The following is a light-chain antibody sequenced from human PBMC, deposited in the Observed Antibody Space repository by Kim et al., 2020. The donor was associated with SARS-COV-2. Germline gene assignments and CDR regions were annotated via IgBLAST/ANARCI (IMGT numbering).Light chain of an antibody. CDR1: SSNIGRNS. CDR2: KND. V-gene: IGLV1-44*01. Sequence: GQRVTISCSGSSSNIGRNSVNWYQQLPGRAPKVLISKNDQRHSGVPDRFSGSKSGTSASLAISGLQSEDEAEYYCAAWDASLNVVVFGGGTQLTVL. J-gene: IGLJ2*01. CDR3: AAWDASLNVVV.